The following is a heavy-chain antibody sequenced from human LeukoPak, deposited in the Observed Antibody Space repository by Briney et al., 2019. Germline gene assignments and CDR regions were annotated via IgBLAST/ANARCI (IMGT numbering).Heavy chain of an antibody. CDR3: ARGLYSSSFYYYYYMDV. V-gene: IGHV4-39*07. CDR1: GGSISTSNYY. CDR2: IFYSGST. J-gene: IGHJ6*03. Sequence: SETLSLTCTISGGSISTSNYYWGWIRQPPGKGLVWIGYIFYSGSTYYSPSVKSRVTISVDTSKNQFSLKLSSVTAADTAVYYCARGLYSSSFYYYYYMDVWGKGTTVTVSS. D-gene: IGHD6-13*01.